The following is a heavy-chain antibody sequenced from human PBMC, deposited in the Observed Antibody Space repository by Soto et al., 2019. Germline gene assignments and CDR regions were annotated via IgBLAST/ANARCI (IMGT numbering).Heavy chain of an antibody. CDR1: GGAFSSYA. CDR3: AREGENWNWDYYGMDV. D-gene: IGHD1-7*01. CDR2: IIPIFGTA. J-gene: IGHJ6*02. V-gene: IGHV1-69*13. Sequence: SVKVSCKASGGAFSSYASSWGRQAPGQGLEWMGGIIPIFGTANYAQKFQGRVTITADESTSTAYMELSSLRSEDTAVYYCAREGENWNWDYYGMDVWGQGTTVTVSS.